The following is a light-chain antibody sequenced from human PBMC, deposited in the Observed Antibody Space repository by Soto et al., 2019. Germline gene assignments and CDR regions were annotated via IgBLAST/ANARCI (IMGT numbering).Light chain of an antibody. CDR2: GAS. Sequence: EIVLTQFPGTLSLSPGERATLSCRASQSVSSSYLAWYQQKPGQAPRLLIYGASSRATGVPDRFSGSGSGTAFTLTISRLEPEDFAVYYCQQYGSSPRTFGQGTKVEIK. CDR3: QQYGSSPRT. J-gene: IGKJ1*01. V-gene: IGKV3-20*01. CDR1: QSVSSSY.